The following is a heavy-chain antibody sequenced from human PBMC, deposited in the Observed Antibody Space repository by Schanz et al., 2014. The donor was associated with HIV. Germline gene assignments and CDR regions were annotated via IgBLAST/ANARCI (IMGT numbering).Heavy chain of an antibody. CDR2: TSYDGTKK. CDR3: AKDRNYYDSRFLGKGNYYYYYGMDV. V-gene: IGHV3-30*18. D-gene: IGHD3-22*01. Sequence: QVHLVESGGGVVQPGRSLRLSCAASGFRFRSYWMSWVRQAPGKGLEWVAVTSYDGTKKHYADSVKGRFTISRDNSKSTLYLQVKRLRPEDRAVYYCAKDRNYYDSRFLGKGNYYYYYGMDVWGQGTTVTVSS. J-gene: IGHJ6*02. CDR1: GFRFRSYW.